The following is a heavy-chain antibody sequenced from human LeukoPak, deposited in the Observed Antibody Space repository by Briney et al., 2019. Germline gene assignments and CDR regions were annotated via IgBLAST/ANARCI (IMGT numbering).Heavy chain of an antibody. J-gene: IGHJ4*02. CDR2: ISYDGSNK. CDR3: ARDLSPHDTYSSGY. Sequence: PGGSLRLSCAASGFTFSSYAMHWVRQAPGKGLEWVAVISYDGSNKYYADSVKGRFTISRDNSKNTLYLQMNSLRAEDTAVYYCARDLSPHDTYSSGYWGQGTLVTVSS. CDR1: GFTFSSYA. V-gene: IGHV3-30*04. D-gene: IGHD6-25*01.